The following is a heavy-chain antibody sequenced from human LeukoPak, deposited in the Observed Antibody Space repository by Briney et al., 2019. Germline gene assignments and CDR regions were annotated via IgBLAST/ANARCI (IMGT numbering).Heavy chain of an antibody. J-gene: IGHJ5*02. Sequence: HGESLKISCKGSGYSFTSYWIGWVRQMPGKSLEWMGIIYPGDSDTRYSPSFQGQVTISADKSISTAYLQWSSLKASDTAIYYCARGFGYCSSTSCYRWFDPWGQGTLVTVSS. CDR1: GYSFTSYW. CDR2: IYPGDSDT. V-gene: IGHV5-51*01. CDR3: ARGFGYCSSTSCYRWFDP. D-gene: IGHD2-2*02.